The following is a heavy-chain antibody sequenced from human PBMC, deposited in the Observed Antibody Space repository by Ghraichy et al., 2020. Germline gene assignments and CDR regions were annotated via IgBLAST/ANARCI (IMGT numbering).Heavy chain of an antibody. Sequence: GGSLRLSCATSGFIFSSFGMYWVRQAPGKGLEWVAFIRYDGSNKYYADSVKGRFTISRDTSKNTLYLQMNSLRAEDTAVYYCAKDHCSSTSSESGGLDYWGQGTLVTVSS. CDR1: GFIFSSFG. D-gene: IGHD2-2*01. J-gene: IGHJ4*02. V-gene: IGHV3-30*02. CDR3: AKDHCSSTSSESGGLDY. CDR2: IRYDGSNK.